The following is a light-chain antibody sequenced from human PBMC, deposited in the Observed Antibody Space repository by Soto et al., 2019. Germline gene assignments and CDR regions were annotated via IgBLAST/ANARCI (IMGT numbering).Light chain of an antibody. J-gene: IGKJ1*01. CDR2: GAS. CDR1: QSVSSN. V-gene: IGKV3-20*01. CDR3: QQYGSSPRT. Sequence: EIVLTQSPATRSVSPGERATLSCRASQSVSSNLAWYQQKPGQAPRLHIYGASTRATGIPDRFTGSGSGTDFTLTISRLEPEDFAVYYCQQYGSSPRTFGQGTKVDIK.